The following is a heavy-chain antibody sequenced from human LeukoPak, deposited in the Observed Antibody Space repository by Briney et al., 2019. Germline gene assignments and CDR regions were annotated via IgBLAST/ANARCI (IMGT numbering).Heavy chain of an antibody. J-gene: IGHJ4*02. V-gene: IGHV4-61*02. Sequence: SSETLSLTCTVSGGSISSGNYYWSWIRQPAGKGLEWIGRIYTSGSTNYNPSLKSRVTISVDTSKNQFSLKLSSVTAADTAVYYCARADHSMGDYWGQGTLVTVSS. D-gene: IGHD2/OR15-2a*01. CDR1: GGSISSGNYY. CDR3: ARADHSMGDY. CDR2: IYTSGST.